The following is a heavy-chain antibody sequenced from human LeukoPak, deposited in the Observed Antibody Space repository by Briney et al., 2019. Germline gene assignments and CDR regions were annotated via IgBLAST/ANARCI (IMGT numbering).Heavy chain of an antibody. D-gene: IGHD5-18*01. V-gene: IGHV4-39*01. CDR2: IYYSGST. Sequence: SETLSLTCTVSGGSITTSGYYWGWIRQPPGKGLEWIGSIYYSGSTYYNPSLKSRVTISVDTSRNQFSLRLSSVAAADTAMYYCARLYGYNYGHLGYWGQGTLVTVSS. J-gene: IGHJ4*02. CDR3: ARLYGYNYGHLGY. CDR1: GGSITTSGYY.